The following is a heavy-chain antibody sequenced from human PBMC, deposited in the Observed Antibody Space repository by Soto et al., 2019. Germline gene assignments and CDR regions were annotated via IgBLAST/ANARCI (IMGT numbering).Heavy chain of an antibody. J-gene: IGHJ6*02. CDR1: GFTFSSYG. D-gene: IGHD5-18*01. Sequence: PGVSLRLSCAASGFTFSSYGMHWVRQAPGKGLEWVAVISYDGSNKYYADSVKGRFTISRDNSKNTLYLQMNSLGAEDTAVYYCAKGSYGYDYYYYGMDVWGQGTTVTVSS. CDR2: ISYDGSNK. V-gene: IGHV3-30*18. CDR3: AKGSYGYDYYYYGMDV.